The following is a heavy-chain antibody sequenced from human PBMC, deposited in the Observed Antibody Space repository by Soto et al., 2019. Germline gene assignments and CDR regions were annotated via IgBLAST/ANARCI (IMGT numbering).Heavy chain of an antibody. J-gene: IGHJ4*02. CDR1: GGSIRNGAYY. D-gene: IGHD1-26*01. CDR2: VYYSGTT. Sequence: SETLSLPCTVSGGSIRNGAYYWGWIRQPPGKGLEWIGYVYYSGTTYSHPSLNSRVSISVDTSENQFSLRLTSVTAADTAVYYCVTVNLVGAAYYFDYWGPGTLVTVSS. V-gene: IGHV4-30-4*01. CDR3: VTVNLVGAAYYFDY.